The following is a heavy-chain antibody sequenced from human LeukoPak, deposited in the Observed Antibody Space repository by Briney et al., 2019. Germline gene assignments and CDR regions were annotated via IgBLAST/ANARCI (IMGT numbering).Heavy chain of an antibody. D-gene: IGHD3-3*01. CDR3: ARVSIFFYYFDY. J-gene: IGHJ4*02. CDR2: INPNSGGT. CDR1: GYTFTSYY. Sequence: ASVKVSCKASGYTFTSYYMHWVRQAPGQGLEWMGWINPNSGGTNYAQKFQGRVTMTRDTSISTAYMELSRLRSDDTAVYYCARVSIFFYYFDYWGQGTLVTVSS. V-gene: IGHV1-2*02.